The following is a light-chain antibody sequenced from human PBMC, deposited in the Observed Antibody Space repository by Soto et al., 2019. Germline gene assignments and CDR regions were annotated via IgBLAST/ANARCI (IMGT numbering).Light chain of an antibody. CDR2: EVS. Sequence: QSVLTQPPSASGSPGQSVTISCTGTSSDVGGYNYVSWYQQHPGKAPKLMIYEVSKRPSGVPDRFSGSKSGNTASLTVSGLQAEDEVDYYCSSYAGSNNYVFGTGTKTTV. V-gene: IGLV2-8*01. CDR3: SSYAGSNNYV. J-gene: IGLJ1*01. CDR1: SSDVGGYNY.